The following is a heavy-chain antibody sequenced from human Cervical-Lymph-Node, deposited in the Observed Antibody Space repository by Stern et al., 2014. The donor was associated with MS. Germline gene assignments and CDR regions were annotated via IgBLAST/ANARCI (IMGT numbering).Heavy chain of an antibody. J-gene: IGHJ4*02. V-gene: IGHV3-72*01. CDR1: GFTFSDHS. CDR2: SSHQARSYTT. CDR3: AREAYGDY. Sequence: VQLVESGGGLVQPGGSLRLSCAASGFTFSDHSVDWVRQAPGKGLEWIGRSSHQARSYTTDYAASVKGRFTIARADRKDSLYLQMDSLKTEDTAVYYCAREAYGDYWGQGTLVTVSS. D-gene: IGHD4-17*01.